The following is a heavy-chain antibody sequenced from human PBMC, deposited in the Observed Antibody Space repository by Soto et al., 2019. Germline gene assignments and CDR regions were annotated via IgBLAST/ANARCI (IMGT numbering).Heavy chain of an antibody. CDR1: GFTFSSYG. Sequence: QVQLVESGGGVVQPGRSLRLSCAASGFTFSSYGMHWVRQAPGKGLEWVAVIWYDGSNKYYADSVKGRFTISRDNSKNTLYLQLNSLRAEDTAVYYCARETYQLNFFDYWGQGTLVTVSS. D-gene: IGHD2-2*01. J-gene: IGHJ4*02. V-gene: IGHV3-33*01. CDR2: IWYDGSNK. CDR3: ARETYQLNFFDY.